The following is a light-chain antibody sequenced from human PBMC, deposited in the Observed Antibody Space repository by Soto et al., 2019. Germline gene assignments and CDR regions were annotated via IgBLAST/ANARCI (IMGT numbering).Light chain of an antibody. CDR1: QSVASNY. CDR3: QQYNSWLWT. J-gene: IGKJ1*01. V-gene: IGKV3-20*01. Sequence: EIVLTQSPGTLSLSPGEGATLSCRASQSVASNYLAWYQQKPGQAPRLLIYGASSRATGIPDRFSGSGSGTDFTLTISRLEPEDFAVYYCQQYNSWLWTFGQGTKVDIK. CDR2: GAS.